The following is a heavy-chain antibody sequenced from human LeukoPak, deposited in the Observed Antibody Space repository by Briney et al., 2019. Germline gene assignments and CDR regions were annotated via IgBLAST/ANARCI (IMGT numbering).Heavy chain of an antibody. CDR1: GYTFTDYY. D-gene: IGHD3-10*01. CDR2: MNPNSGNT. V-gene: IGHV1-8*02. J-gene: IGHJ5*02. Sequence: ASVKVSCKASGYTFTDYYIHWVRQAPGQGLEWMGWMNPNSGNTGYAQKFQGRVTMTRNTSISTAYMELSSLRSEDTAVYYCASSNYYGSGSYYYNWFDPWGQGTLVTVSS. CDR3: ASSNYYGSGSYYYNWFDP.